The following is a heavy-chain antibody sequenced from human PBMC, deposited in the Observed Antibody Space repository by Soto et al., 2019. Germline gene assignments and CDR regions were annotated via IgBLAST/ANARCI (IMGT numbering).Heavy chain of an antibody. CDR2: IYSGGST. J-gene: IGHJ4*02. Sequence: EVQLVESGGGLIQPGGSLRLSCAASGFTVSSNYMSWVRQAPGKGLEWVAVIYSGGSTYYADSVKGRFTISRDNSKNTLYLQMNSLRAEDTAVYYCARDTRGGYSYGFNFDYWGQGTLVTVSS. CDR1: GFTVSSNY. V-gene: IGHV3-53*01. D-gene: IGHD5-18*01. CDR3: ARDTRGGYSYGFNFDY.